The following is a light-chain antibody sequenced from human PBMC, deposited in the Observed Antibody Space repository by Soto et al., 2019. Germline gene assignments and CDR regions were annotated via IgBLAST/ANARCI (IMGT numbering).Light chain of an antibody. CDR2: DND. Sequence: QSALTQPPSVSAAPGQKVTISCSGSSSNIGNNYVSWYQHLPGTAPKLLIYDNDQRPSGIPDRFSGSKSGTSATLGITGLQSGDEAHYYCGTWDSSLSAGVFGGGTKLTVL. CDR3: GTWDSSLSAGV. CDR1: SSNIGNNY. V-gene: IGLV1-51*01. J-gene: IGLJ3*02.